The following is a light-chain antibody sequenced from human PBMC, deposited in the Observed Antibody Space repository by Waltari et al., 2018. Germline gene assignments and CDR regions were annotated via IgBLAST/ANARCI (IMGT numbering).Light chain of an antibody. CDR3: RSYRSSNKVV. V-gene: IGLV2-14*01. J-gene: IGLJ2*01. Sequence: QSALAQPASVSGSPGQSITISCTGTGRDIGSFNYVYWYQQLPGKAPKLLIYEVTNRPSGLSYRFSASKSGDTASLTISGLQAEDEADYYCRSYRSSNKVVFGGGTKVTVL. CDR2: EVT. CDR1: GRDIGSFNY.